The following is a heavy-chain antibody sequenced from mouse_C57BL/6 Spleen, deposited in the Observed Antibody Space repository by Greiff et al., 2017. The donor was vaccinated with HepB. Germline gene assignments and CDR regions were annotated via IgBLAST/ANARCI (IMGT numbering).Heavy chain of an antibody. CDR1: GYTFTEYT. Sequence: QVHVKQSGAELVKPGASVKLSCKASGYTFTEYTIHWVKQRSGQGLEWIGWFYPGSGSIKYNEKFKDKATLTADKSSSTVYMELSRLTSEDSAVYFCARHEDYSNYAYAMDYWGQGTSVTVSS. CDR2: FYPGSGSI. V-gene: IGHV1-62-2*01. J-gene: IGHJ4*01. CDR3: ARHEDYSNYAYAMDY. D-gene: IGHD2-5*01.